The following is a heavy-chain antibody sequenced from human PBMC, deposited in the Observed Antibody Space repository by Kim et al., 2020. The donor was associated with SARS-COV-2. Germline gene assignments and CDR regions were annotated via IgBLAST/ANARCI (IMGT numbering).Heavy chain of an antibody. Sequence: GGSLRLSCAASGFTFSSYEMNWVRQAPGKGLEWVSYISSSGSTIYYADSVKGRFTISRDNAKNSLYLQMNSLRAEDTAVYYCARDDRVFLGFWFDPWGQGTLVTVSS. J-gene: IGHJ5*02. D-gene: IGHD2-21*01. CDR2: ISSSGSTI. CDR1: GFTFSSYE. CDR3: ARDDRVFLGFWFDP. V-gene: IGHV3-48*03.